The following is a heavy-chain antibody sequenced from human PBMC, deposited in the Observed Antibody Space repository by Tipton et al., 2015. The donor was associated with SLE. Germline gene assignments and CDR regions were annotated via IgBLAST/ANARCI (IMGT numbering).Heavy chain of an antibody. CDR3: ARVASSGWYNWFDP. V-gene: IGHV3-30*02. CDR1: GFTFSSYG. CDR2: IRYDGSNK. D-gene: IGHD6-19*01. Sequence: SLRLSCAASGFTFSSYGMHWVRQAPGKGLEWVAFIRYDGSNKYYADSVKGRFTISRDNAKNSLYLQMNSLRAEDTAVYYCARVASSGWYNWFDPWGQGTLVTVSS. J-gene: IGHJ5*02.